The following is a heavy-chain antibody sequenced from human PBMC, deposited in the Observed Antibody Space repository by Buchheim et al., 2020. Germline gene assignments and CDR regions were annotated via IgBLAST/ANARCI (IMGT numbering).Heavy chain of an antibody. V-gene: IGHV4-30-2*01. D-gene: IGHD3-16*02. CDR3: ARAPWHYNWGTYRYYFDS. Sequence: QLQESGSGVVKPSQTLSLTCAVSGGSITTNDYSWSWIRQPPGKGLEWIGYIYHSGSTQYNPSLKSRITIPVDRSKHQFSLKVNSVTAADTAVYYCARAPWHYNWGTYRYYFDSWGQGTL. CDR1: GGSITTNDYS. CDR2: IYHSGST. J-gene: IGHJ4*02.